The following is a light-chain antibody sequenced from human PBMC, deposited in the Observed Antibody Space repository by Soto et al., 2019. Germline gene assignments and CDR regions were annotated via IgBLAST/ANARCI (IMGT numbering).Light chain of an antibody. CDR1: SSDVGGYNY. CDR3: SSYTISSPHVV. CDR2: DVS. Sequence: QSALTQPASVSGSPGQSITIXCTGTSSDVGGYNYVSWYQRHPGKAPKLMIYDVSNRPSGVSNRFSGSKSGNTASLTISGLQAEDEADYYCSSYTISSPHVVFGGGTKLTVL. V-gene: IGLV2-14*01. J-gene: IGLJ2*01.